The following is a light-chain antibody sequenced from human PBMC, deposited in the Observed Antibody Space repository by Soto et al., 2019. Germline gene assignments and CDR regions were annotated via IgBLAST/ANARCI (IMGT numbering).Light chain of an antibody. CDR2: AAS. V-gene: IGKV1-27*01. Sequence: DIQMTQSPTSLSASVGDRVTITCRASQGIRNFVAWYPQKPGKAPTLLIYAASTWQSGVPSRFSGSGSGTDFTLTINSLQPEDVATYTCQKYRSVPVFGPGTKVEIK. CDR1: QGIRNF. CDR3: QKYRSVPV. J-gene: IGKJ3*01.